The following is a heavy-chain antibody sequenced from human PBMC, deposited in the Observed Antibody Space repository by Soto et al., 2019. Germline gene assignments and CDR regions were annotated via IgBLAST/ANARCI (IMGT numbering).Heavy chain of an antibody. V-gene: IGHV1-69*12. CDR2: IIPIFGTD. CDR3: ARGITGTVTYYYGLDV. D-gene: IGHD1-20*01. CDR1: GGTFSSYA. J-gene: IGHJ6*02. Sequence: QVQLVQSGAEVKKPGSSMKVSCKASGGTFSSYAISWVRQAPGQGLEWMRGIIPIFGTDDYAQKFHGRVTITADESTSTAYMELSSLRSEDTAVHYCARGITGTVTYYYGLDVWGQGTTVTVSS.